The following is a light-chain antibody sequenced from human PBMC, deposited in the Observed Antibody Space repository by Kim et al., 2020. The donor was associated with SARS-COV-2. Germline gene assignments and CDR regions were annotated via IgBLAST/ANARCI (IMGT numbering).Light chain of an antibody. CDR1: KLGDKY. V-gene: IGLV3-1*01. CDR3: QAWDSSTWV. Sequence: VAPGQTAGITCYGDKLGDKYACWYQQKPGQSPVLVIYQESKRPSGIPERFSGSNSGNTATLTISGTQAMDEADYYCQAWDSSTWVFGGGTQLTVL. CDR2: QES. J-gene: IGLJ3*02.